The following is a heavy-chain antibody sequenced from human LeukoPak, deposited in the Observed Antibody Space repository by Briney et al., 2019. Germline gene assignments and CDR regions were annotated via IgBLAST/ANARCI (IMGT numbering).Heavy chain of an antibody. CDR1: GFTFSTYW. CDR2: IKRDGSEK. D-gene: IGHD1-7*01. CDR3: ARLQGISGTYYYSGMDV. V-gene: IGHV3-7*05. Sequence: GGSLRLSCAASGFTFSTYWMSWVRQAPGKGLEWVANIKRDGSEKYYVDSVKGRFTISRDNAKSSLYLQMNSLRAEDTAMYYCARLQGISGTYYYSGMDVWGQGTTVIVSS. J-gene: IGHJ6*02.